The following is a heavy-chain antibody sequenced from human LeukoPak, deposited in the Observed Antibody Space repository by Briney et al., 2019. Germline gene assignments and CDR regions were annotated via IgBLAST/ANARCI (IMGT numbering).Heavy chain of an antibody. V-gene: IGHV4-59*01. Sequence: SSETLSLTCTVSGGSISSYYWSWIRQPPGKGLEWIGYIYYSGSTNYNPSLKSRVTISVDTSKNQFSLKLSSVAAADTAVYYCAYSSSWYDLDYWGQGTLVTVSS. CDR1: GGSISSYY. CDR2: IYYSGST. J-gene: IGHJ4*02. D-gene: IGHD6-13*01. CDR3: AYSSSWYDLDY.